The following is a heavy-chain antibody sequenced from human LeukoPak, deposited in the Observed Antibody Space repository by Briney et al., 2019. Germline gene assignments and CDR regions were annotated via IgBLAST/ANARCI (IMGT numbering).Heavy chain of an antibody. Sequence: GGSLRLSCAASGFTFSDYCMSWIRQAPGKGLEWVGRIKRKTDGGTTDYAAPVKGGFSISRDDSKNTLYLQMNSLKTEDTAVYYCTTLGAFDYWGLGTLVTVSS. CDR2: IKRKTDGGTT. CDR1: GFTFSDYC. V-gene: IGHV3-15*01. D-gene: IGHD4/OR15-4a*01. J-gene: IGHJ4*02. CDR3: TTLGAFDY.